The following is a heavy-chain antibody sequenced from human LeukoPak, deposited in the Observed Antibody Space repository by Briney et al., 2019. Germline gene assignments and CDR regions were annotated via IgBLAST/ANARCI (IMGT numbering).Heavy chain of an antibody. Sequence: GGSLRLSCAASGFTFSSYWMSWVRQAPGKGLEWVANIKQDGSEKYYVDSVKGRFTISRDNAKNSLYLQMNSLRAEDTAVYYCARVRGFMTTATTPEGYYVDYWGQGTLVTVSS. V-gene: IGHV3-7*01. CDR2: IKQDGSEK. D-gene: IGHD4-17*01. CDR3: ARVRGFMTTATTPEGYYVDY. CDR1: GFTFSSYW. J-gene: IGHJ4*02.